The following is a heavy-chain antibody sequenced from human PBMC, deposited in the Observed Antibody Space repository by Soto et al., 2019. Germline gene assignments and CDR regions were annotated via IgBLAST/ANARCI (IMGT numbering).Heavy chain of an antibody. CDR2: IIPIFGTA. V-gene: IGHV1-69*12. Sequence: QVQLVQSGAEVKKPGSSVKVSCKASGGTFSNYAISWVRQAPGQGLEWMGGIIPIFGTADYAQKFQGRVAITADGSTRTAYMELSSMRPEDTAVYYCAGDGGVYDYSPFDYWGQGTLVTVSS. J-gene: IGHJ4*02. D-gene: IGHD4-4*01. CDR1: GGTFSNYA. CDR3: AGDGGVYDYSPFDY.